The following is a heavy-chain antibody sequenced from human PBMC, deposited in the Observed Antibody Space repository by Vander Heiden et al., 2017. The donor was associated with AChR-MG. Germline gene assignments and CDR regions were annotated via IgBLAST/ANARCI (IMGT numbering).Heavy chain of an antibody. CDR3: ARHSSGWYFLENSPWFDP. J-gene: IGHJ5*02. CDR2: MNPNSGNT. Sequence: QVQLVQSGAEVKKPGASVKVSCKASGYTFTSYDINWVRQATGQGLEWMGWMNPNSGNTGYAQKFQGRVTMTRNTSISTAYMELSSLRSEDTAVYYCARHSSGWYFLENSPWFDPWGQGTLVTVSS. V-gene: IGHV1-8*01. D-gene: IGHD6-19*01. CDR1: GYTFTSYD.